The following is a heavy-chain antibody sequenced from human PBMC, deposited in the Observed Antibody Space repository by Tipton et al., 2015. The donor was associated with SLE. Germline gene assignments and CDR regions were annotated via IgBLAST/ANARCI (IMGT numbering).Heavy chain of an antibody. CDR2: SHQSGTT. CDR1: GGSISSSNNY. CDR3: ARPGEAYSWDAFDI. V-gene: IGHV4-39*01. D-gene: IGHD2-21*01. Sequence: TLSLTCTVSGGSISSSNNYWSWIRQPPGKGLEWIGESHQSGTTNYHPSFKSRVTISVDTSKNQFSLRLSSVTAADTAVYYCARPGEAYSWDAFDIWGQGTMVTVSS. J-gene: IGHJ3*02.